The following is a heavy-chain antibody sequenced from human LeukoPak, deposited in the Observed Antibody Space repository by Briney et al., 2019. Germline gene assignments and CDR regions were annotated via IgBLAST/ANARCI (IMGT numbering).Heavy chain of an antibody. CDR2: ISGGGGST. CDR1: GCTIDDYD. J-gene: IGHJ4*02. Sequence: AGTLSLSCAASGCTIDDYDMHWVRQAPGKGLEWVSHISGGGGSTYYADSVKGRFTICRDNSKNSLYLQMNSLRTEDTAVYYCANSGWWGEGTLVTVSS. D-gene: IGHD6-19*01. CDR3: ANSGW. V-gene: IGHV3-43*02.